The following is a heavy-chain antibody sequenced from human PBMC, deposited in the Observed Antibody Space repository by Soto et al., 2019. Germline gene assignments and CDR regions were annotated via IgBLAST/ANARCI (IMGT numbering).Heavy chain of an antibody. CDR1: GFTFSSYG. CDR3: AREEDNWNDSHYYGMDV. D-gene: IGHD1-20*01. J-gene: IGHJ6*02. Sequence: QVQLVESGGGVVQPGRSLRLSCAASGFTFSSYGMHWVRQAPGKGLEWVAVIWYDGSNKYYADSVKGRFTISRDNSKNTLYLQMNSLRAEDTAVYYCAREEDNWNDSHYYGMDVWGQGTTVTVSS. CDR2: IWYDGSNK. V-gene: IGHV3-33*01.